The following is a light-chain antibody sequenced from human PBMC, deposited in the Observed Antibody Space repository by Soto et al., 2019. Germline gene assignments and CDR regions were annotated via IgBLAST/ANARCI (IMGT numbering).Light chain of an antibody. V-gene: IGLV1-47*01. J-gene: IGLJ1*01. CDR3: AALDDSLSGYV. Sequence: QSVLAQPPSASGTPGQRVTISCSGSSSNIGSNYVYCYQQLPGTAPKLLIYRNNQRPSWVPARFSGSKSGTSASLAISGLRSEDEADYYCAALDDSLSGYVFGTGTKVTVL. CDR1: SSNIGSNY. CDR2: RNN.